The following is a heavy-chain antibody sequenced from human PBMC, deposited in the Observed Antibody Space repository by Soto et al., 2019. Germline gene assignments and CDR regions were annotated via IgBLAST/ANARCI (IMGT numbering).Heavy chain of an antibody. V-gene: IGHV4-59*12. J-gene: IGHJ5*02. CDR1: GGSISSYY. Sequence: SETLSLTCTVSGGSISSYYWSWIRQPPGKGLEWIGYIYYSGSTNYNPSLKSRVTISRDNSKNTLYLQMNSLGAEDTAVYYCERSPTRTNYADYFDPWGQGTLVTVSS. CDR3: ERSPTRTNYADYFDP. CDR2: IYYSGST. D-gene: IGHD4-17*01.